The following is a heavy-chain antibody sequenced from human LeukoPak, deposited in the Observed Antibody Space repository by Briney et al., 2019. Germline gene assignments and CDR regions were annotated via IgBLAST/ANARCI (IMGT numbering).Heavy chain of an antibody. Sequence: SETLSLTCTVSGGSVSSGGYYWTWIRQHPGKGLEWIGYIYYSGSTNYNPSLKSRVTISVDTSKNQFSLKLSSVTAADTAVYYCARSYSSSWFSQYWYFDLWGRGTLVTVSS. CDR3: ARSYSSSWFSQYWYFDL. V-gene: IGHV4-61*08. D-gene: IGHD6-13*01. CDR1: GGSVSSGGYY. J-gene: IGHJ2*01. CDR2: IYYSGST.